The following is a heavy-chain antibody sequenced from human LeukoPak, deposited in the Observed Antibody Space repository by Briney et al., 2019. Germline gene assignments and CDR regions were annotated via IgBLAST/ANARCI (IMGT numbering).Heavy chain of an antibody. CDR3: ASGSGSYRTPYYYMDV. CDR2: IYSGGST. Sequence: GGSLRLSCAASGFTVSSNYMSWVRQAPGKGLEWVSVIYSGGSTYYADSVKGRFTISRDNSKNTLHLQMNSLRAEDTAVYYCASGSGSYRTPYYYMDVWGTGTTVTVSS. D-gene: IGHD3-10*01. V-gene: IGHV3-53*01. J-gene: IGHJ6*03. CDR1: GFTVSSNY.